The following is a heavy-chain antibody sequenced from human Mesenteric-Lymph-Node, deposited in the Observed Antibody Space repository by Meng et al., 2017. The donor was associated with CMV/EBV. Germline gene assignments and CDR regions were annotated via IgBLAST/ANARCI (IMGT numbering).Heavy chain of an antibody. D-gene: IGHD2-2*01. J-gene: IGHJ4*02. CDR3: ARGPIIVVVPAAINYFDY. CDR2: INPSGGST. Sequence: YTFTSYYMHWVRQAPGQGLEWMGIINPSGGSTSYAQKFQGRVTMTRDTSTSTVYMELSSLRSEDTAVYYCARGPIIVVVPAAINYFDYWGQGTLVTVSS. V-gene: IGHV1-46*01. CDR1: YTFTSYY.